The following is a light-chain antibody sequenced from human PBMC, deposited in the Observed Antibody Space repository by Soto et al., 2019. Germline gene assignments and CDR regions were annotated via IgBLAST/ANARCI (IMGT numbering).Light chain of an antibody. Sequence: QSALTQPASLSGSPGQSITISCAGTSSDIGGSKYVSWYQQHPGKAPKLIIYEVTYRPSGVSARFSGSKSGNTASLTVSGLQAEDEAEYYCSSKRSSDTLYVFGTGTKLTVL. CDR1: SSDIGGSKY. V-gene: IGLV2-14*01. J-gene: IGLJ1*01. CDR3: SSKRSSDTLYV. CDR2: EVT.